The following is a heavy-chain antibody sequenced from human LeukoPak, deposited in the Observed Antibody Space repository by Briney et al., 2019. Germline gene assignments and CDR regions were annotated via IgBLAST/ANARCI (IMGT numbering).Heavy chain of an antibody. CDR1: GFPFNSYW. J-gene: IGHJ3*02. D-gene: IGHD7-27*01. V-gene: IGHV3-30*02. CDR2: IRYDGSNK. CDR3: ARAGEHAFDI. Sequence: PGGSLRLSCAASGFPFNSYWMSWVRQAPGKGLEWVAFIRYDGSNKYYADSVKGRFTISRDNSKNTLYLQMNSLRAEDTAVYYCARAGEHAFDIWGQGTMVTVSS.